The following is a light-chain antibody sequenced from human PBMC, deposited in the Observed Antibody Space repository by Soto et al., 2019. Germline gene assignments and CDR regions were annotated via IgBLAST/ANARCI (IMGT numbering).Light chain of an antibody. CDR3: QQYNNWPGT. CDR1: QSLNRD. J-gene: IGKJ1*01. Sequence: IVMTPSPATLSMSPGERATLSRRASQSLNRDLAWYQQKPGQSPRLLIFGASIRATGIPARFSGSGSGTEFTLTIGSLQSEDCALYYCQQYNNWPGTFGQGTKVDIK. CDR2: GAS. V-gene: IGKV3-15*01.